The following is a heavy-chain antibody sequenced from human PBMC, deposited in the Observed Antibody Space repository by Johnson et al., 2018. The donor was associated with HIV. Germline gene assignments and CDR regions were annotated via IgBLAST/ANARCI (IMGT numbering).Heavy chain of an antibody. CDR1: GFTFSSYA. CDR2: ISYDESNK. D-gene: IGHD6-19*01. Sequence: QVQLVESGGGLVQPGGSLRLSCAASGFTFSSYAMHWVRQAPGQGLEWVAVISYDESNKDYADSVKGRFTISRDNTKNTLYLQMNSLRAEDTAVYYCARSGRIHNNGWYWGGAFDIWGQGTMVTVSS. CDR3: ARSGRIHNNGWYWGGAFDI. V-gene: IGHV3-30-3*01. J-gene: IGHJ3*02.